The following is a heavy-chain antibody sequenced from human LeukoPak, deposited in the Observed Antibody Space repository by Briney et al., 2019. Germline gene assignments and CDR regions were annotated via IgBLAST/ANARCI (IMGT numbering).Heavy chain of an antibody. Sequence: ASVKVSCKASGYTFTSYGITWVRQAPGQGLEWMGWISTYNGNTNYAQKLQGRVTMTTDTSTSTAYMELRSLRSDDTAVYYCAREAVAGPYFGYWGQGTLVTVSS. CDR2: ISTYNGNT. CDR3: AREAVAGPYFGY. J-gene: IGHJ4*02. V-gene: IGHV1-18*04. CDR1: GYTFTSYG. D-gene: IGHD6-19*01.